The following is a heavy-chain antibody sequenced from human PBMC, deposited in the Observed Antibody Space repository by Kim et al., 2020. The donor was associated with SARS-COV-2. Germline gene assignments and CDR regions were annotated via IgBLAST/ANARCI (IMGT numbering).Heavy chain of an antibody. D-gene: IGHD3-10*01. CDR3: ARAGSGGRVVGNYYMDV. CDR2: INHSGST. Sequence: SETLSLTCAVYGGSFSGYYWSWIRQPPGKGLEWIGEINHSGSTNYNPSLKSRGTISVDTTKNQFSLKLSSVTAADTAVYYCARAGSGGRVVGNYYMDVWG. CDR1: GGSFSGYY. J-gene: IGHJ6*03. V-gene: IGHV4-34*01.